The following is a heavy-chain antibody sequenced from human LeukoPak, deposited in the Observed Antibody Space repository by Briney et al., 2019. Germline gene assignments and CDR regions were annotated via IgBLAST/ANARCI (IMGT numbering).Heavy chain of an antibody. CDR1: GFTFSSYS. Sequence: GGSLRLSCAASGFTFSSYSMNWVRRAPGKGLEWVSYIDSSANIYYADSVKGRFTISRDNAKNSLYLQMNSLRDDDTAVYYCARDQCSGSYFQALDIWGQGTMVTISS. J-gene: IGHJ3*02. CDR2: IDSSANI. D-gene: IGHD1-26*01. CDR3: ARDQCSGSYFQALDI. V-gene: IGHV3-48*02.